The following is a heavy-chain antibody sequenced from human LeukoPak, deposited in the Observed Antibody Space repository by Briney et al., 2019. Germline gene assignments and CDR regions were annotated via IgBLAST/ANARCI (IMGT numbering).Heavy chain of an antibody. CDR1: GGSISSSSYY. D-gene: IGHD3-9*01. Sequence: SETLSLTCTVSGGSISSSSYYWGWIRQPPGKGLEWIGSIYYSGSTYYNPSLKSRVTISVDTSKNQFSLKLSSVTAADTAVYYCARRAVIYDILTGHDYWGQGTLVTVSS. CDR3: ARRAVIYDILTGHDY. CDR2: IYYSGST. V-gene: IGHV4-39*01. J-gene: IGHJ4*02.